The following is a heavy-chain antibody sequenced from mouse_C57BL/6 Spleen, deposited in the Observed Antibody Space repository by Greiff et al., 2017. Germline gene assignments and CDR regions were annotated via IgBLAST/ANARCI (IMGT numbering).Heavy chain of an antibody. CDR2: INPSSGYT. D-gene: IGHD1-1*01. Sequence: VQRVESGAELAKPGASVKLSCKASGYTFTSYWMHWVKQRPGQGLEWIGYINPSSGYTKYNQKFKDKATLTADKSSSTAYMQLSSLTYEDSAVYYCASHYYGSSSYWYFDVWGTGTTVTVSS. J-gene: IGHJ1*03. CDR1: GYTFTSYW. CDR3: ASHYYGSSSYWYFDV. V-gene: IGHV1-7*01.